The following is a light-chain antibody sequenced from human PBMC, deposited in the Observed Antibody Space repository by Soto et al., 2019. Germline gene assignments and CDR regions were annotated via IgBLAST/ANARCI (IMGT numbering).Light chain of an antibody. J-gene: IGLJ2*01. V-gene: IGLV2-14*01. CDR1: SSDVGGYKF. CDR3: NSYTSSNTRV. CDR2: EVS. Sequence: QSVLTQPASVSGSPGQSITISCTGTSSDVGGYKFVSWYQHHPGKAPKLLIYEVSKRPSDISNRFSGSKSGNTASLTISGLQAEDEADYYCNSYTSSNTRVFGGGTQLTVL.